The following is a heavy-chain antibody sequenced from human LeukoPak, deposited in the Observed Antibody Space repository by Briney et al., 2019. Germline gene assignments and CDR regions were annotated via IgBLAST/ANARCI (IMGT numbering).Heavy chain of an antibody. CDR1: GYTFTSYG. CDR2: IIPIFGTA. CDR3: ARDRSKRLDY. Sequence: GASVKVSCKASGYTFTSYGISWVRQAPGQGLEWMGGIIPIFGTANYAQKFQGRVTITAGESTSTAYMELSSLRSEDTAVYYCARDRSKRLDYWGQGTLVTVSS. V-gene: IGHV1-69*13. J-gene: IGHJ4*02.